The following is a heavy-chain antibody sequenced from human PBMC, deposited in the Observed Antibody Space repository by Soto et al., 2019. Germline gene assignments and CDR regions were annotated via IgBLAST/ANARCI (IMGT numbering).Heavy chain of an antibody. CDR1: GFTFSSYA. J-gene: IGHJ5*02. Sequence: GGSLRLSCAASGFTFSSYAMSWVRQAPGKGLEWVSAISGSGGSTYYADSVKGRFTISRDNSKNTLYLQMNSLRAEDTAVYYCAKDRWGTTGTTFWGTYNWFDPWGQGTLVTVSS. CDR3: AKDRWGTTGTTFWGTYNWFDP. D-gene: IGHD1-1*01. V-gene: IGHV3-23*01. CDR2: ISGSGGST.